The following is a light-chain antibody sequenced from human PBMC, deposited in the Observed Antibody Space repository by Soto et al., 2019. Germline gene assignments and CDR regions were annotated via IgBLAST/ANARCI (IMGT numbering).Light chain of an antibody. CDR1: SSNIGAGYD. CDR3: CSYAGSGTSPYV. V-gene: IGLV2-23*02. CDR2: EVS. Sequence: ALTQPPSVSGAPGQRVTISCTGSSSNIGAGYDVPWYQQHPGKAPKLMIYEVSKRPSGVSNRFSGSKSGNTASLTISGLQAEDEADYYCCSYAGSGTSPYVFGTGTKVTVL. J-gene: IGLJ1*01.